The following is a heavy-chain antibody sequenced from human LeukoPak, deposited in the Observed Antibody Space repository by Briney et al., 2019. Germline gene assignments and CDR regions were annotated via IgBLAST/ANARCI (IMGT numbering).Heavy chain of an antibody. CDR3: ARSANWGDIDY. CDR2: ISAYNGNT. J-gene: IGHJ4*02. CDR1: GGTFSSYA. D-gene: IGHD7-27*01. Sequence: GSSVKVSCKASGGTFSSYAISWVRQAPGQGLEWMGWISAYNGNTNYAQKLQGRVTMTTDTSTSTAYMELRSLRSDDTAVYYCARSANWGDIDYWGQGTLVTVSS. V-gene: IGHV1-18*01.